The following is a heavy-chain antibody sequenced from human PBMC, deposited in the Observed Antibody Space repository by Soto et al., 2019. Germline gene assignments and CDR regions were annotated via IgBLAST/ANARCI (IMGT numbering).Heavy chain of an antibody. CDR2: IYHSGST. Sequence: PSETLSLTCAVSGGSISSSNWWSWVRQPPGKGLEWIGEIYHSGSTNYNPSLKSRVTISVDKSKNQFSLKLSSVTAADTAVYYCARTTTTVVTPDYFDYWGQGTLVTVSS. D-gene: IGHD4-17*01. J-gene: IGHJ4*02. CDR3: ARTTTTVVTPDYFDY. V-gene: IGHV4-4*02. CDR1: GGSISSSNW.